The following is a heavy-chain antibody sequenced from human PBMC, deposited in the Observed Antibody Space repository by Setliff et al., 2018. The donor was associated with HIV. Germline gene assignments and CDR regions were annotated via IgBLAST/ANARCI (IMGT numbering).Heavy chain of an antibody. D-gene: IGHD2-21*01. Sequence: GGSLRLSCVTSGFDFNTAWMNWVRQAPGKGLEWVGRFRSKRDGGAVEYAAPVKGRFSISRDDSEKSVYLQMNSLTTEATAVYYCAADVPVPLAQIDYWGQGTQVTVSS. J-gene: IGHJ4*01. CDR1: GFDFNTAW. V-gene: IGHV3-15*07. CDR3: AADVPVPLAQIDY. CDR2: FRSKRDGGAV.